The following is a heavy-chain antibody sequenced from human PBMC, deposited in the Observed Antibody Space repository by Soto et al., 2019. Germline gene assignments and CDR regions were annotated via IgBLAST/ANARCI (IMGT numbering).Heavy chain of an antibody. CDR2: ISGSGGST. Sequence: GGSLRLSCAASGFTFSSYAMSWVRQAPGKGLEWVSAISGSGGSTYYADSVKGRFTISRDNSKNTLYLQMNSLRAEDTAVYYCAKDRLTTDYDFWSGDYYFDYWGQGTLVTVSS. D-gene: IGHD3-3*01. CDR1: GFTFSSYA. V-gene: IGHV3-23*01. J-gene: IGHJ4*02. CDR3: AKDRLTTDYDFWSGDYYFDY.